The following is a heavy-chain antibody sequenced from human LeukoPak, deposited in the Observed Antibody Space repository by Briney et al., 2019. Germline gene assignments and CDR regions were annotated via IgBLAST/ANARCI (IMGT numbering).Heavy chain of an antibody. CDR1: GFTFSSYG. J-gene: IGHJ6*04. Sequence: GGYLRLSCAASGFTFSSYGMHWVRQAPGKGLEWVAVISYDGSNKYYADSVKGRFTISRDNSKNTLYLQMNSLRAEDTAVYYCAKATLWFGELLTRESGMDVWGKGTTVTVSS. V-gene: IGHV3-30*18. CDR2: ISYDGSNK. CDR3: AKATLWFGELLTRESGMDV. D-gene: IGHD3-10*01.